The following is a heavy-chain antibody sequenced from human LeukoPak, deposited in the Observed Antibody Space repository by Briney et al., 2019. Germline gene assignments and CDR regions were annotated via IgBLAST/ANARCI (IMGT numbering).Heavy chain of an antibody. D-gene: IGHD6-19*01. CDR2: ISGSGGST. Sequence: GGSLRLSCAASGFTFSSYAMSWVRQAPGKGLEWVSAISGSGGSTYYADSMKGRFTISRDNSKNTLYLQMNSLRAEDTAVYYCAKDLGIAVARALGGYWGQGTLVTVSS. V-gene: IGHV3-23*01. J-gene: IGHJ4*02. CDR1: GFTFSSYA. CDR3: AKDLGIAVARALGGY.